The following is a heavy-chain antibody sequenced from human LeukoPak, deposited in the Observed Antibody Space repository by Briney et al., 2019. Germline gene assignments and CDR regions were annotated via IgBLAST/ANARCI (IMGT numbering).Heavy chain of an antibody. V-gene: IGHV4-38-2*02. J-gene: IGHJ4*02. CDR3: ARSSCSSTSCSYFDY. CDR1: GYSISSGYY. Sequence: PSETLSLTCTVSGYSISSGYYWGWIRQPPGKGLEWIGRIYHSGGTYYNPSLKSRVTISVDTSKNQFSLKLSSVTAADTAVYYCARSSCSSTSCSYFDYWGQGTLVTVSS. D-gene: IGHD2-2*01. CDR2: IYHSGGT.